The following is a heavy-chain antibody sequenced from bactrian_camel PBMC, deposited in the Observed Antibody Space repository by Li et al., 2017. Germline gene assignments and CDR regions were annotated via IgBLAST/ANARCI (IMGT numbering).Heavy chain of an antibody. V-gene: IGHV3S10*01. Sequence: VQLVESGGALVQPGGSLRLSCAASGFTFSTYDMTWVRQAPGKGFEWVSSLLTSDGSTVTADSVKGRFTVSRDSAKNMMYLQIGVLPFIIGAREPRSPS. CDR2: LLTSDGST. J-gene: IGHJ4*01. CDR1: GFTFSTYD. D-gene: IGHD5*01.